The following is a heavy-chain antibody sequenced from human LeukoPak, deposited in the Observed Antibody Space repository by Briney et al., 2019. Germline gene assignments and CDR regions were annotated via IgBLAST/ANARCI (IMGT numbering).Heavy chain of an antibody. CDR3: AKDSAFYYIDV. V-gene: IGHV3-23*01. Sequence: GGSLRLSCAASGFSFSSYTMSWVRQAPGKGLEWVSGISDRGSTTYYADSVKGRFTISRDNSKNTLYLQMNSLKGDDTAVYYCAKDSAFYYIDVWGKGTTVIISS. CDR1: GFSFSSYT. CDR2: ISDRGSTT. J-gene: IGHJ6*03. D-gene: IGHD3-10*01.